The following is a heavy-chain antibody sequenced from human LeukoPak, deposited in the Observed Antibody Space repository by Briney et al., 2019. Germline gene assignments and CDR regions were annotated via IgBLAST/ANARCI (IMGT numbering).Heavy chain of an antibody. J-gene: IGHJ4*02. D-gene: IGHD3-16*02. CDR1: GYTFSSYA. Sequence: ASVKVSCKASGYTFSSYAINWVRQAPGQGLEWMGWISDYNGNTNYAQKFQGRVTMTTDTSTNTAYMEVKSLRSDDTAVYYCARLDITFGGGIVNAGSNYWGQGTLVTVSS. CDR3: ARLDITFGGGIVNAGSNY. CDR2: ISDYNGNT. V-gene: IGHV1-18*01.